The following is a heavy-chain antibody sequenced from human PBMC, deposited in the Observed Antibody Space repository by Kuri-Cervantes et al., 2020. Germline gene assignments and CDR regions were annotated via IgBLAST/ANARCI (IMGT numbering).Heavy chain of an antibody. CDR3: ARDRRGYDSEYFQH. CDR2: ISSSSSTI. J-gene: IGHJ1*01. D-gene: IGHD5-12*01. V-gene: IGHV3-11*04. Sequence: GESLKISCAASGFTFSDYYMSWIRQAPGKGLEWVSYISSSSSTIYYADSVKGRFTISRDNAKNSLYLQMNSLRDEDTAVYYCARDRRGYDSEYFQHWGQGTLVTVSS. CDR1: GFTFSDYY.